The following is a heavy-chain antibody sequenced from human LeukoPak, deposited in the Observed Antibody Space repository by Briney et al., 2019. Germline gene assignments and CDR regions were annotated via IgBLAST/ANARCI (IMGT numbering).Heavy chain of an antibody. Sequence: GGSLRLSCAASGFTFSSYGMSWVRQAPGKVLEWVSAISGSGGTTYYADSVKGRFTISRDNAKNSLYLQLGSLRAEDMAVYYCARDLGYYYDSSGPFDYWGQGTLVTVSS. CDR2: ISGSGGTT. CDR3: ARDLGYYYDSSGPFDY. CDR1: GFTFSSYG. V-gene: IGHV3-23*01. J-gene: IGHJ4*02. D-gene: IGHD3-22*01.